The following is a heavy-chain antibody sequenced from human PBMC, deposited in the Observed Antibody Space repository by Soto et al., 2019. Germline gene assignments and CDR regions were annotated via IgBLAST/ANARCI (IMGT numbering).Heavy chain of an antibody. CDR2: IIPILGIA. J-gene: IGHJ2*01. CDR3: AGAAGLVVTAQPTVDL. V-gene: IGHV1-69*02. CDR1: GGTFSSYT. D-gene: IGHD2-21*02. Sequence: QVQLVQSGAEVKKPGSSVKVSCKASGGTFSSYTISWVRQAPGQGLEWMGRIIPILGIANYAQKFQGRVTITTDKSTSTADMELSSLRSEDTPVYYCAGAAGLVVTAQPTVDLWGRGTLVTVSS.